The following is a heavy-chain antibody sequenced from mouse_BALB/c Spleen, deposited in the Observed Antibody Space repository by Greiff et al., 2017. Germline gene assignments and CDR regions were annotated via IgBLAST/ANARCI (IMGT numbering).Heavy chain of an antibody. Sequence: EVQVVESGGGLVKPGGSLKLSCAASGFTFSSYAMSWVRQTPEKRLEWVASISSGGSTYYPDSVKGRFTISRDNARNILYLQMSSLRSEDTAMYYCARLGGNYFDYWGQGTTLTVSS. CDR1: GFTFSSYA. D-gene: IGHD4-1*01. CDR3: ARLGGNYFDY. CDR2: ISSGGST. J-gene: IGHJ2*01. V-gene: IGHV5-6-5*01.